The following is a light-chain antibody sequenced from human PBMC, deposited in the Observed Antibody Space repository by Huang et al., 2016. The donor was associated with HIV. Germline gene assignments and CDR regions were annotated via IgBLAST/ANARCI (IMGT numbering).Light chain of an antibody. Sequence: ELVLTQSPGTLSLSPGERATLSCRASQSVSNSYLAWYQQKLGQPPRLLIYGASSRATGIPDRFSGSGSGTDFTLTISRLEPEDFAVYYCQQYGTSPRTFGQGTKLEIK. J-gene: IGKJ2*01. V-gene: IGKV3-20*01. CDR3: QQYGTSPRT. CDR2: GAS. CDR1: QSVSNSY.